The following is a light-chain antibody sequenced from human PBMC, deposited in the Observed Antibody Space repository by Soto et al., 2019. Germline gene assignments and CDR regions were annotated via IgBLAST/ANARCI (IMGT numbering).Light chain of an antibody. J-gene: IGKJ4*01. CDR1: QSVSSN. CDR3: QQYYKWPLT. Sequence: EIVMTQSPGTLSVSPGERATLSCRASQSVSSNLAWYQQKPGQAPRLLIYGASTRATGIPARFNGSGSGTEFTLTISSLQSEDSAVYYCQQYYKWPLTFGGGTKVEIK. V-gene: IGKV3-15*01. CDR2: GAS.